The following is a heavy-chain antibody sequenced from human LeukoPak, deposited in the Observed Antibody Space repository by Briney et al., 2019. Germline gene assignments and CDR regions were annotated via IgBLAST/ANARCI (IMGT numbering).Heavy chain of an antibody. CDR3: AKVRSGYDEYYYYGMDV. CDR2: ISGDVGST. Sequence: PGGSLRLSCAASGFTFDDYAMHWVRQAPGKGLEWVSLISGDVGSTYYAYSVKSRFTISRDNRKKSLYLKMNSLRTEDTALYYCAKVRSGYDEYYYYGMDVWGQGTTVTVSS. V-gene: IGHV3-43*02. D-gene: IGHD5-12*01. J-gene: IGHJ6*02. CDR1: GFTFDDYA.